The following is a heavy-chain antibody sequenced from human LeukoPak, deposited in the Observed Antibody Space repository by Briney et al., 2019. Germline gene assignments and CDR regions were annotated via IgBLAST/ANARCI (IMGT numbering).Heavy chain of an antibody. CDR2: IYYSGST. D-gene: IGHD6-13*01. CDR3: ARRSIAAANFDY. J-gene: IGHJ4*02. CDR1: GGSISSGGYY. Sequence: SETLSLTCTVSGGSISSGGYYWSWIRQHPGKGLEWIGYIYYSGSTYYNPSLKSRVTISVDTSKNQFSLKLSSVTAADTAVYYCARRSIAAANFDYWGQGTLVTVSS. V-gene: IGHV4-31*02.